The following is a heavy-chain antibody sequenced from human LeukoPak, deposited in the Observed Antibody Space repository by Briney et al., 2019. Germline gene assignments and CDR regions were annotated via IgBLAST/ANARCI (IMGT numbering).Heavy chain of an antibody. D-gene: IGHD1-7*01. CDR3: AKDRDNWNYFSFIDY. J-gene: IGHJ4*02. CDR2: ISGSGGST. CDR1: GFTFSSYA. Sequence: GGSLRLSCAASGFTFSSYAMSWVRQAPGKGLEWVSAISGSGGSTYYADSVKGRFTISRDNSKKTLYLQMNSLRAEDTAVYYCAKDRDNWNYFSFIDYWGQGTLVTVSS. V-gene: IGHV3-23*01.